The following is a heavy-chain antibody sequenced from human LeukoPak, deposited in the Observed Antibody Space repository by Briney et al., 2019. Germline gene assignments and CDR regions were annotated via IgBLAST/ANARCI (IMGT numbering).Heavy chain of an antibody. CDR1: GYTLTELS. J-gene: IGHJ5*02. CDR3: ARGGELFDP. Sequence: ASVKVSCKVSGYTLTELSMHWVRQAPGKGLEWMGGFDPEDGETIYAQKFQGRVTMTGDTSTDTAYMGLSSLRSEDTAVYYCARGGELFDPWGQGTLVTVSS. V-gene: IGHV1-24*01. D-gene: IGHD3-16*01. CDR2: FDPEDGET.